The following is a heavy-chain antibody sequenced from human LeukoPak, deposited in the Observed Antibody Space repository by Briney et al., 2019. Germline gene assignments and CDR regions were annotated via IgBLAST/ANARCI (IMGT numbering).Heavy chain of an antibody. CDR2: IVGRGDRT. CDR3: AKDHVAGEGFLLFGY. D-gene: IGHD3-16*01. J-gene: IGHJ4*02. V-gene: IGHV3-23*01. Sequence: SGGSLRLSCAVSGFTFSLYGMSWVRQAPGKGLEWVSNIVGRGDRTWYADSVKGRFTISRDNSKNTVYLQMNSLRAEDTAMYYCAKDHVAGEGFLLFGYWGQGSLVAVSS. CDR1: GFTFSLYG.